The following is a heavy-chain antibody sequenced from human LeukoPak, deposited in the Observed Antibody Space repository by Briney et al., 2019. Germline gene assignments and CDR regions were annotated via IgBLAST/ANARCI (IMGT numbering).Heavy chain of an antibody. J-gene: IGHJ6*02. CDR1: GGSISSYY. CDR2: IYYSGST. V-gene: IGHV4-59*01. D-gene: IGHD6-19*01. Sequence: SETLSLTCTVSGGSISSYYWSWIRQPPGKGLEWIGYIYYSGSTNYNPSLKSRVTISVDTSKNQFSLKLSSMTAADTAVYYCARDRHSSGYYYSMDVWGQGTTVTVSS. CDR3: ARDRHSSGYYYSMDV.